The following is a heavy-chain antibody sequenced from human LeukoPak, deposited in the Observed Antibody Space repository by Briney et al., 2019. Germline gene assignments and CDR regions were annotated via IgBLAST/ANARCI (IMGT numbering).Heavy chain of an antibody. J-gene: IGHJ4*02. CDR2: ISYDGSIN. Sequence: GGSLRLSCAASGFTFSSYAMHWVRQAPGKGLEWVALISYDGSINDYADSVKGRFTISRDNSKNTLYLQMNSLRAEDTAVYYCARDTISFQIEKATIPLAYWGQGTLVTVSS. V-gene: IGHV3-30*04. CDR3: ARDTISFQIEKATIPLAY. CDR1: GFTFSSYA. D-gene: IGHD5-24*01.